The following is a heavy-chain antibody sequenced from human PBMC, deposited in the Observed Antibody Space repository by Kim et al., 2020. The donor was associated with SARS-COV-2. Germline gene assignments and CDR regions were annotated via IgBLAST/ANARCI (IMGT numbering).Heavy chain of an antibody. CDR3: AAGPYYFDY. CDR2: VSYSGST. J-gene: IGHJ4*02. V-gene: IGHV4-39*01. Sequence: SETLSLTCTVSGGSISSSSYYWGWIRQPQGKGLEWIGSVSYSGSTYYKPSLKSRVTISVDTSKHQFSLKLSSVTAADTAVYYCAAGPYYFDYWGQRTLVTVSS. CDR1: GGSISSSSYY.